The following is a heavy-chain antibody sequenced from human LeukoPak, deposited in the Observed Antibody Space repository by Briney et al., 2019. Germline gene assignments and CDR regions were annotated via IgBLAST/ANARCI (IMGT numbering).Heavy chain of an antibody. D-gene: IGHD2-2*01. V-gene: IGHV3-30*18. CDR1: GFTFSSYG. CDR2: ITYDGSNK. J-gene: IGHJ4*02. CDR3: AKDGFGRSAAPGY. Sequence: GRSLRLSCAASGFTFSSYGMHWVRQAPGKGLEWVAVITYDGSNKYYADSVKGRFTTSRDNSKNKLYLQMNSLRAEDTAVYYCAKDGFGRSAAPGYWGQGTLVTVSS.